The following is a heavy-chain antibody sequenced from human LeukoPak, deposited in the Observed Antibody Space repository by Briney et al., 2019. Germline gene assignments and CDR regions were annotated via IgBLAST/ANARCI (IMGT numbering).Heavy chain of an antibody. Sequence: GASVKVSCKASEYIFTGYYMHWVRQALGQGLEWMGRINPNNGATNYAQKFQGRVTITGDTSINTAYMELSSLRSDDTAVYYCTRESGSYHGNDYWGQGTLVTVSS. CDR1: EYIFTGYY. V-gene: IGHV1-2*06. J-gene: IGHJ4*02. CDR2: INPNNGAT. CDR3: TRESGSYHGNDY. D-gene: IGHD1-26*01.